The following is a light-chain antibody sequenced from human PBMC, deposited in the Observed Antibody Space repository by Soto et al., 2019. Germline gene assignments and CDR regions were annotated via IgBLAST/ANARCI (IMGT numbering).Light chain of an antibody. CDR2: DVT. Sequence: QSALTQPASVSGSPGQLIAISCTGTSSDVGGFNYVSWYQQHPGKAPKLLIYDVTSRPSGVSDRFSGSKSANTASLTISGLQAEDEADYYCASYTTSSTYVFGTGTKVNDL. V-gene: IGLV2-14*03. CDR1: SSDVGGFNY. J-gene: IGLJ1*01. CDR3: ASYTTSSTYV.